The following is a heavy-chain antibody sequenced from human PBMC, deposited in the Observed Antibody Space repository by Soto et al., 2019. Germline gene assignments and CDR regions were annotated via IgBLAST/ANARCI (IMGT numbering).Heavy chain of an antibody. CDR1: GGSVTNSSYY. J-gene: IGHJ4*02. Sequence: PSETLSLTCTVSGGSVTNSSYYWGWIRQSPGKGLEWIGSVYYRGRSYSKSSVKSRVTISVDTSKNRFSLSLNSVTASDTAVYFSVTKRITVQTQAYIDYWGPGALVTVSS. D-gene: IGHD3-16*01. V-gene: IGHV4-39*01. CDR3: VTKRITVQTQAYIDY. CDR2: VYYRGRS.